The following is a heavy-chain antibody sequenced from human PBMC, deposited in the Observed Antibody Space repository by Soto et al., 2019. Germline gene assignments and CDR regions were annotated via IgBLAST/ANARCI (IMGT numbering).Heavy chain of an antibody. V-gene: IGHV1-18*01. CDR2: ISAHNGNT. CDR1: GYGFTTYG. J-gene: IGHJ4*02. Sequence: QVHLVQSGAEVKKPGASVKVSCKGSGYGFTTYGITWVRQAPGQGLEWMAWISAHNGNTNYAQKLQGRVTGTRDTSTSTAYMELRSRRSDDTAVYYCARGRYGDYWGQGARVTVSS. CDR3: ARGRYGDY. D-gene: IGHD1-1*01.